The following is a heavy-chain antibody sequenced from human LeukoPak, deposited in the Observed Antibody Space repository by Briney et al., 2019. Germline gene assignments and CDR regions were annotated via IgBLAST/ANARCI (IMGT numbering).Heavy chain of an antibody. Sequence: GESLKISFKGSGXSFTSYCIGWVRQMPGKGLEWMGIIYPGDSDTRYSPSFQGQVTISADKSISTAYLQWSSLKASDTAMYYCAILMTSVGATTIISYYFDYWGQGTLVTVSS. CDR3: AILMTSVGATTIISYYFDY. D-gene: IGHD1-26*01. V-gene: IGHV5-51*01. J-gene: IGHJ4*02. CDR1: GXSFTSYC. CDR2: IYPGDSDT.